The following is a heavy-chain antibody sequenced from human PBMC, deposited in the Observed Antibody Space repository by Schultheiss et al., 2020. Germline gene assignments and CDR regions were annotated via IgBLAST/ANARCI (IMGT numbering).Heavy chain of an antibody. V-gene: IGHV3-33*06. CDR1: GFTFSSYW. J-gene: IGHJ4*02. CDR2: IWYDGSNK. Sequence: GGSLRLSCAASGFTFSSYWMSWVRQAPGKGLEWVAVIWYDGSNKYYADSVKGRFTISRDTSRNTLYLEMNSLRAEDTAVYYCAKGSCCDYWGQGTLVTVSS. D-gene: IGHD2-15*01. CDR3: AKGSCCDY.